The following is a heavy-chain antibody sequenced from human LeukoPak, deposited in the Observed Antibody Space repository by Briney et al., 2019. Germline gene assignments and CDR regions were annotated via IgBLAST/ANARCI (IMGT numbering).Heavy chain of an antibody. Sequence: PGGSLRLSXAASGFTFSSYAMSWVRQAPGKGMEWVSGISGSGGSTYYADSVKGRFTISRDNSKNTLYLQMNSLRAEDTAVYYCAKEWLVGATMDYYYMDVWGKGTTVTVSS. V-gene: IGHV3-23*01. CDR3: AKEWLVGATMDYYYMDV. D-gene: IGHD1-26*01. CDR2: ISGSGGST. J-gene: IGHJ6*03. CDR1: GFTFSSYA.